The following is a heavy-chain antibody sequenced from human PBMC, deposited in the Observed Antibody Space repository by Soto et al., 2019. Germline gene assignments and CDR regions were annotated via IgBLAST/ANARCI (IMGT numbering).Heavy chain of an antibody. V-gene: IGHV3-33*01. J-gene: IGHJ6*03. Sequence: GGSLRLSCAASGFTFSSYGMHWVRQAPGKGLEWVAVIRYNGSNKYYADSVKGRFTISRDNSKNTLYLQMNSLRAEDTAVYYCARLGNSPFFYYYYYMDVWGKGTTVTVSS. CDR3: ARLGNSPFFYYYYYMDV. CDR2: IRYNGSNK. CDR1: GFTFSSYG.